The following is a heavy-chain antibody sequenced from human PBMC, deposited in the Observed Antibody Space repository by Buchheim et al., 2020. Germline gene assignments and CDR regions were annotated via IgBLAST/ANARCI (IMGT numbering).Heavy chain of an antibody. J-gene: IGHJ4*02. V-gene: IGHV1-46*01. CDR2: INPSGGTT. D-gene: IGHD3-9*01. Sequence: QVQLVQSGAEVKKPGASVKVSCKASGYTFTSYYMHWVRQAPGQGLEWMGIINPSGGTTSYAQKFQGRVTMTRDTSTSTVYMELSSLRSEDTAVYYCARDAYDVLRYFDWLSIPYYFDYWGQGTL. CDR1: GYTFTSYY. CDR3: ARDAYDVLRYFDWLSIPYYFDY.